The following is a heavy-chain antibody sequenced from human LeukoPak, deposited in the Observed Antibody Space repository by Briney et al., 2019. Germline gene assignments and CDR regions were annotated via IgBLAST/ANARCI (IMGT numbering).Heavy chain of an antibody. Sequence: QSGGSLRLSCAASGFTVSSNYMSWVRQAPGKGLEWVSVIYSGGSTYYADSVKGRFTISRDNSKNTLYLQMNSLRAEDTAVYYCARDSPRTGRYFDWLLFDYWGQGTLVTVSS. V-gene: IGHV3-66*01. D-gene: IGHD3-9*01. CDR3: ARDSPRTGRYFDWLLFDY. J-gene: IGHJ4*02. CDR1: GFTVSSNY. CDR2: IYSGGST.